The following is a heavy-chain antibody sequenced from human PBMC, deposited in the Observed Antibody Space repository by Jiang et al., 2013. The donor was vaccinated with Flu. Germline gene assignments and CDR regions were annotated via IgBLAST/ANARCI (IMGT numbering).Heavy chain of an antibody. CDR2: ISSGGGTI. Sequence: VQPGGSLRLSCVASGFTFSTYEMNWVRQAPGRGLEWVSYISSGGGTIFYADSVKGRLTVSRDNAQNSVFLQMSSLRVEDTAVYYCARGISSGWDYYYYAMDLWGKGTTVTVSS. J-gene: IGHJ6*04. CDR1: GFTFSTYE. V-gene: IGHV3-48*03. D-gene: IGHD6-25*01. CDR3: ARGISSGWDYYYYAMDL.